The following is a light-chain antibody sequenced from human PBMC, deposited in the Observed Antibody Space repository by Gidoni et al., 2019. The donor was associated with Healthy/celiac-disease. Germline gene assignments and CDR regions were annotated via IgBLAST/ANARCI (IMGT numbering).Light chain of an antibody. CDR3: QQLNSYPPGLT. V-gene: IGKV1-9*01. J-gene: IGKJ4*01. CDR2: AAS. Sequence: DIQLTQSPSFLSASVGDRVTITCRASQGISSYLAWYQQKPGKAPKLLIYAASTLQSGVPSRFSGSGSGTEFTLTISSLQPEDFATYYRQQLNSYPPGLTFXGXTKVEIK. CDR1: QGISSY.